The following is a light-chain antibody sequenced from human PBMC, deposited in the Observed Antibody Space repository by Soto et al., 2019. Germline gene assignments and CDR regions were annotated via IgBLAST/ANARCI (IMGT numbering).Light chain of an antibody. CDR1: QSVSSN. J-gene: IGKJ2*01. CDR2: GAS. CDR3: QQYNDWPQT. V-gene: IGKV3-15*01. Sequence: EIVMTQSPATLSVSPGERATLSCRASQSVSSNLAWYQQKPGQAPRLLIYGASTRATGIPARFSGSGSGTEFTLTISSLQSEDFAFYYCQQYNDWPQTFGQGTTLDIK.